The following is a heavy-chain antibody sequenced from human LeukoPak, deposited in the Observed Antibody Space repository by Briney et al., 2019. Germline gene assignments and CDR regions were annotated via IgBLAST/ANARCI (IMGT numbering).Heavy chain of an antibody. J-gene: IGHJ3*02. V-gene: IGHV1-69*05. CDR2: IIPIFGTA. CDR1: GGTFSSYA. CDR3: ARDKEPLWFGEYRGAFDI. Sequence: GASVKVSCKASGGTFSSYAISWVRQAPGQGLEWMGGIIPIFGTANYAQKFQGRVTITTDESTSTAYMELSSLRSEDTAVYYCARDKEPLWFGEYRGAFDIWGQGTMVTVSS. D-gene: IGHD3-10*01.